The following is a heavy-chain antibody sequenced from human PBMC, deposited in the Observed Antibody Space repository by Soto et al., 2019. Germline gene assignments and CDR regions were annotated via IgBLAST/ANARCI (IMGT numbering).Heavy chain of an antibody. V-gene: IGHV3-48*03. D-gene: IGHD2-8*01. CDR3: ARGGVY. J-gene: IGHJ4*02. CDR1: GFNFSNYD. CDR2: ITATGFTI. Sequence: QVVESGGALVHPGGSLRLSCVTSGFNFSNYDMNWVRQAPGRGMEWIAFITATGFTIFYADSVRPRFTISRDNAQESVFLQMDSLTVEDTGIYYCARGGVYWGRGTPVTVSS.